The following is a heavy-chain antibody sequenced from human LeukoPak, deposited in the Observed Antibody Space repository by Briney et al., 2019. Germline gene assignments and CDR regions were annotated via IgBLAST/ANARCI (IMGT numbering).Heavy chain of an antibody. CDR3: ARDFGGCGYFDY. CDR2: IGTGGDT. Sequence: PGGSLRLSCAASGFAFSSYALHWVRRAPGKGLKWVSAIGTGGDTYYADSVMGRFTISRDNAKKSLYLHMNSLIAEDMAVYYCARDFGGCGYFDYWGQGTLVTVSS. D-gene: IGHD6-19*01. V-gene: IGHV3-47*01. J-gene: IGHJ4*02. CDR1: GFAFSSYA.